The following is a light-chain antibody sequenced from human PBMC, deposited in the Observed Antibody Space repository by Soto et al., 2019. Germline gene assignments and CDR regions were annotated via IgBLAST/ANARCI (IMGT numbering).Light chain of an antibody. CDR3: SSYAGSDHLI. CDR2: EVS. V-gene: IGLV2-8*01. CDR1: STDIGCYNY. Sequence: QSALTQPPSASGSPGQSVAISCTGTSTDIGCYNYVSWYQQHPGKAPKLMIYEVSERPSGVPGRFSGSKSGNTASLTDAGLQAEDEAVYYCSSYAGSDHLIFGGGTKVTVL. J-gene: IGLJ2*01.